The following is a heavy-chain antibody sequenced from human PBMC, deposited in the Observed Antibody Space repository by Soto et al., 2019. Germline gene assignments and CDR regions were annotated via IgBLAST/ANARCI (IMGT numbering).Heavy chain of an antibody. CDR1: GYTFTSYA. J-gene: IGHJ4*02. Sequence: ASVKVSCKASGYTFTSYAMHWVRQAPGQRLEWMGWINAGNGNTKYSQKFQGRVTITRDTSASTAYMELSSLRSEDTAGYYCARVIGGWYYFDYWGQGTLVTVSS. V-gene: IGHV1-3*01. D-gene: IGHD6-19*01. CDR2: INAGNGNT. CDR3: ARVIGGWYYFDY.